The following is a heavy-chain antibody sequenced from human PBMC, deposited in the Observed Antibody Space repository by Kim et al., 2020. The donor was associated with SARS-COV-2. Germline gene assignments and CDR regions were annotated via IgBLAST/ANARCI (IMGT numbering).Heavy chain of an antibody. CDR2: INHSGST. D-gene: IGHD3-10*01. J-gene: IGHJ3*02. CDR1: GGSFSGYY. Sequence: SETLSLTCAVYGGSFSGYYWSWIRQPPGKGLEWIGEINHSGSTNYNPSLKSRVTISVDTSKNQFSLKLSSVTAADTAVYYCARGQLWFGENGAFDIWGQGTMVTVSS. V-gene: IGHV4-34*01. CDR3: ARGQLWFGENGAFDI.